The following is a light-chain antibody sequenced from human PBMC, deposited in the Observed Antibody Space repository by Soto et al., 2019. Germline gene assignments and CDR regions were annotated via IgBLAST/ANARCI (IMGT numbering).Light chain of an antibody. CDR2: EVS. CDR3: KSYAPSNNYV. Sequence: QSALTQPPSASGSPGQSVTISCTGTSSDVGGYNYVSWYQQHPGKAPKLMIYEVSQRPSGVPDRFSSSQSGNTASLTISGLQAEDEAEYYRKSYAPSNNYVFGTGTKLTVL. CDR1: SSDVGGYNY. V-gene: IGLV2-8*01. J-gene: IGLJ1*01.